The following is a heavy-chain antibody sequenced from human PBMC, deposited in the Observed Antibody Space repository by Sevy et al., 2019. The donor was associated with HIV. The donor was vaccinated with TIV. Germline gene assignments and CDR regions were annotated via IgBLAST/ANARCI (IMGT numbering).Heavy chain of an antibody. CDR1: GYTLTQLS. D-gene: IGHD3-22*01. J-gene: IGHJ4*02. V-gene: IGHV1-24*01. CDR2: FDPEDDKT. CDR3: ATTKDYYDNSGYPFDY. Sequence: ASVKVSCKVSGYTLTQLSMHWVRQAPGKGLEWMGTFDPEDDKTIYAQKFQGRVTMTEDKSTDTAYMELSSLRSEDMAMFYCATTKDYYDNSGYPFDYWGQGTLVTVSS.